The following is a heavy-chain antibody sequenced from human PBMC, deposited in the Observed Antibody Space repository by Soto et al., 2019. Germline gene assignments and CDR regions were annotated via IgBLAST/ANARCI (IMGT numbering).Heavy chain of an antibody. CDR1: GYTFTTFG. CDR3: ARSPRVIVAAKGTLDF. CDR2: ISTSTGNT. Sequence: QVQLVQSGGEVKKPGASVKVSCKASGYTFTTFGITWVRQAPGQGLEWLGWISTSTGNTNYAQKLQGRVTLTTDTSTRTAYMELRRLPSDDTAVYYCARSPRVIVAAKGTLDFWGQGTLVTVSS. J-gene: IGHJ4*02. D-gene: IGHD2-21*02. V-gene: IGHV1-18*04.